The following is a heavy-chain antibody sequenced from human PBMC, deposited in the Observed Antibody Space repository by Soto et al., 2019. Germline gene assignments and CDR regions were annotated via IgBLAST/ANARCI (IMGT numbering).Heavy chain of an antibody. V-gene: IGHV5-51*01. Sequence: PGESLKISCKGSGYSFTSYWIGWVRQMPGKGLEWMGIIYPGDSDTRYSPSFQGQVTISADKSISTAYLQWSSLKASDTAMYYCARGTSLRFLEWLFWFDYWGQGTLVTVSS. J-gene: IGHJ4*02. CDR2: IYPGDSDT. D-gene: IGHD3-3*01. CDR3: ARGTSLRFLEWLFWFDY. CDR1: GYSFTSYW.